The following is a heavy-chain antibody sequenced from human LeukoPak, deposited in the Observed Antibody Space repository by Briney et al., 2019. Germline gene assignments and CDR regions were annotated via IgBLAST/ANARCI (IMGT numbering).Heavy chain of an antibody. D-gene: IGHD3-10*01. CDR2: IYYSGST. CDR3: ARGPAWGYGSGSFDY. J-gene: IGHJ4*02. Sequence: SETLSLTCTVSGGPISSYYWSWIRRPPGKGLEWIAYIYYSGSTNYNPSLKSRVTISVDTSKNQFSLKLYSVTAADTAVYYCARGPAWGYGSGSFDYWGQGTLVTVSS. CDR1: GGPISSYY. V-gene: IGHV4-59*01.